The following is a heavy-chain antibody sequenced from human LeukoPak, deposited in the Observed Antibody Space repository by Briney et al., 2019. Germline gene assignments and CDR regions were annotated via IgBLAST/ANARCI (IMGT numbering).Heavy chain of an antibody. D-gene: IGHD3-3*01. CDR2: IHRGGDT. Sequence: GGSLRLSCAASGFTVSSNYMSWVRQAPGKGLEWVSVIHRGGDTYYADSVRGRFTVSRDNSKNTLYLQMNGLRAEDTAVYYCAREGKDDFWSGYYMMYWGQGTLVTVSS. CDR3: AREGKDDFWSGYYMMY. J-gene: IGHJ4*02. CDR1: GFTVSSNY. V-gene: IGHV3-66*02.